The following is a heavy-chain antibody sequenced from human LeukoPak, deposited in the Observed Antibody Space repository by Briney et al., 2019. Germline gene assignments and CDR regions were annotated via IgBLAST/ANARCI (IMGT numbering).Heavy chain of an antibody. Sequence: GASVKVSCKASGYTFTSYGISWVRQAPGQGLEWMGWISAYNGNTNYAQKLQGRVTMTTDTSTSTAYMELRSLRSDDTAVYYCARDLFDCSSTSCYVQGDGNYYYYYMDVWGKGTTVTISS. D-gene: IGHD2-2*01. CDR3: ARDLFDCSSTSCYVQGDGNYYYYYMDV. J-gene: IGHJ6*03. CDR1: GYTFTSYG. CDR2: ISAYNGNT. V-gene: IGHV1-18*01.